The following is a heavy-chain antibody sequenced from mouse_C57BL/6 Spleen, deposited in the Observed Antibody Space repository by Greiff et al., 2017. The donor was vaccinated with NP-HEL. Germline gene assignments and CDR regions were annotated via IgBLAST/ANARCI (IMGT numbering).Heavy chain of an antibody. V-gene: IGHV1-15*01. Sequence: QVQLQQSGAELVRPGASVTLSCKASGYTFTDYEMHWVKQTPVHGLEWIGAIDPETGGTAYNQKFKGKAILTADKSSSTAYMELRSLTSEDSAVYYCTRSDSSGPYYFDYWGQGTTLTVSS. D-gene: IGHD3-2*02. CDR2: IDPETGGT. J-gene: IGHJ2*01. CDR3: TRSDSSGPYYFDY. CDR1: GYTFTDYE.